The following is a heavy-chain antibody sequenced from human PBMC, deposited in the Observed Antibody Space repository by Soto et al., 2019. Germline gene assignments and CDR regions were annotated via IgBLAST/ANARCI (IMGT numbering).Heavy chain of an antibody. V-gene: IGHV1-69*02. Sequence: QVQLVQSGAEVKKPGSSVKVSCKASGGTFSSYTISWVRQAPGQGLEWMGRIIPILGIANYAQKFQGRVTITADKSTSTAYMELSSLRSEDTAVYYCASGVAAAGTYYGMDVWGQGTTDTVSS. J-gene: IGHJ6*02. CDR2: IIPILGIA. D-gene: IGHD6-13*01. CDR1: GGTFSSYT. CDR3: ASGVAAAGTYYGMDV.